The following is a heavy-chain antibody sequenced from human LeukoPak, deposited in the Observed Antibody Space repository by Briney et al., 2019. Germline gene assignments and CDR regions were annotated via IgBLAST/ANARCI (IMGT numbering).Heavy chain of an antibody. V-gene: IGHV3-48*02. J-gene: IGHJ4*02. D-gene: IGHD5-12*01. CDR3: ARLISGYDSY. Sequence: QPGGSLRLSCVASGFTFSNYGMNWVRQAPGKGLEWVSYISSSSSTIYYADSVKGRFTISRGNAENSLYLQMDSLRDEDRAIYYCARLISGYDSYWGQGTLVTVSS. CDR2: ISSSSSTI. CDR1: GFTFSNYG.